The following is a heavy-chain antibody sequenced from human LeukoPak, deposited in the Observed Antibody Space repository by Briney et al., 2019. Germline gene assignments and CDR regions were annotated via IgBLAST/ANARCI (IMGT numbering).Heavy chain of an antibody. Sequence: GGSLRLSCAASGFTFSSYGMHWVRQAPGKGLEWVAFIRYDESDKKYKDSVKRRFTVSKDNSKNTVSLQMHSLRVEDTAVYYCATYFYASGNYYNYIYYWGQGALVTVSS. CDR3: ATYFYASGNYYNYIYY. CDR2: IRYDESDK. V-gene: IGHV3-30*02. D-gene: IGHD3-10*01. CDR1: GFTFSSYG. J-gene: IGHJ4*02.